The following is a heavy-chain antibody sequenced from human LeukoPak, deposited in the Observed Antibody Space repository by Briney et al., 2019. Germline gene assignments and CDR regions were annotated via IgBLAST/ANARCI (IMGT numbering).Heavy chain of an antibody. V-gene: IGHV3-30*04. J-gene: IGHJ6*02. Sequence: TGGSLRLSCAASGFTFSSYAMHWVRQAPGKGLEGVAVISYDGSNKYYADSVKGRFTISRDNSKNTLYLQMNSLRAEDTAVYYCARETSSSWYGWGYYYYGMDVWGQGTTVTVSS. D-gene: IGHD6-13*01. CDR1: GFTFSSYA. CDR3: ARETSSSWYGWGYYYYGMDV. CDR2: ISYDGSNK.